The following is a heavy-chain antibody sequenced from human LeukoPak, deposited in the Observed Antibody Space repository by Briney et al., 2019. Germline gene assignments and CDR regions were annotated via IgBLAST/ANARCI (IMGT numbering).Heavy chain of an antibody. D-gene: IGHD6-19*01. V-gene: IGHV3-7*01. CDR1: GFTFSSYW. Sequence: GGSLRLSCAASGFTFSSYWMSWVRQAPGKGLEWVANIKQDGSEKYYVDSVKGRFTISRDNAKNSLYLQMNSLRAEDTAVYYCAREDKIAVADYYYYGMDVWGQGTMVTVSS. CDR2: IKQDGSEK. CDR3: AREDKIAVADYYYYGMDV. J-gene: IGHJ6*02.